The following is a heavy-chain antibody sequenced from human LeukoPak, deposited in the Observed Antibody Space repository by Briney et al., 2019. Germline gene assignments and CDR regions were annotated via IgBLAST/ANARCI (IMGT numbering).Heavy chain of an antibody. CDR3: ARDRGSYPYFDY. Sequence: ASVKVSCKASGYTFTSYAMHWVRQAPGQRLEWMGWINAGNGNTKYSQKFQGRVTITRDTSASTAYMELSSLRSEDTAVYYCARDRGSYPYFDYWGQGTLVTVSS. CDR2: INAGNGNT. CDR1: GYTFTSYA. D-gene: IGHD1-26*01. V-gene: IGHV1-3*01. J-gene: IGHJ4*02.